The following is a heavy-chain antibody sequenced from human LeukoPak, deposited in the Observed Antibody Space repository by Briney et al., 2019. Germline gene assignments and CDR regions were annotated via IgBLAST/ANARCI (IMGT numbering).Heavy chain of an antibody. CDR3: ARDRDGSSWYYY. CDR2: INAGNGNT. Sequence: ASVKVSCKASGYTFTSYAMHWVRQAPGQRLEWMRWINAGNGNTKYSQKFQGRVTITRDTSASTAYMELSSLRSEDTAVYYCARDRDGSSWYYYWGQGTLVTVSS. V-gene: IGHV1-3*01. D-gene: IGHD6-13*01. CDR1: GYTFTSYA. J-gene: IGHJ4*02.